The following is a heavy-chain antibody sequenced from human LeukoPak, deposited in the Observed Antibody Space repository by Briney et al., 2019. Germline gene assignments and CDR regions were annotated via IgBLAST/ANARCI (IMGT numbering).Heavy chain of an antibody. Sequence: GASVKVSCKASGYTFTYYFIHWVRQAPGQGLEWMGWINPNSGGTNYAQNFQGRVTVTRDTSISTAYMELSSLRSDDTAVYHCARGGDMDVWGKGTTVTVSS. V-gene: IGHV1-2*02. CDR1: GYTFTYYF. CDR2: INPNSGGT. J-gene: IGHJ6*03. CDR3: ARGGDMDV. D-gene: IGHD3-10*01.